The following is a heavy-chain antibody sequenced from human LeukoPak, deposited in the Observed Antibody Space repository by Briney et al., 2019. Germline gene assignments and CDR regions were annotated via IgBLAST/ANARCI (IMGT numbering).Heavy chain of an antibody. CDR1: GVSISSSSYS. Sequence: SETLSLTCTVSGVSISSSSYSWGWIHQPPGKGLEWIGSIYYSGSTYYNPSLKSRVTISVDTSKNQFSLKLSSVTAADTAVYYCARGQRGGIFGVATLYFDYWGQGTLVTVSS. D-gene: IGHD3-3*01. CDR3: ARGQRGGIFGVATLYFDY. V-gene: IGHV4-39*07. CDR2: IYYSGST. J-gene: IGHJ4*02.